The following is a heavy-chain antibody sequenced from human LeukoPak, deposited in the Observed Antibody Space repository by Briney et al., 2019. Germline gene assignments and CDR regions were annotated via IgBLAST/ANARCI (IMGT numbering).Heavy chain of an antibody. J-gene: IGHJ4*02. CDR3: ARGGEYSSSWYGNLNY. V-gene: IGHV3-11*01. Sequence: GGSLRLSCASSGFTFSDYYMSWIRQAPGKGLEWVSYISSSGSTIYYADSVKGRFTISRDNAKNSLYLQMNSQRAEDTAVYYCARGGEYSSSWYGNLNYWGQGTLVTVSS. CDR1: GFTFSDYY. D-gene: IGHD6-13*01. CDR2: ISSSGSTI.